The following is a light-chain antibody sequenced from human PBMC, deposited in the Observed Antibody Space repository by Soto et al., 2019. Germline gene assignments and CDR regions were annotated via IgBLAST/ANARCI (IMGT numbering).Light chain of an antibody. V-gene: IGKV3-15*01. CDR1: QSVSTN. CDR3: QQDNNWPRT. CDR2: GAS. J-gene: IGKJ1*01. Sequence: EIVMTQSPATLSVSPEERATLSCRATQSVSTNLAGYQQKPGQAPRLLIYGASTRATGIPARFSGSGSGTEFTLTISSLQSEDFVVYYCQQDNNWPRTFGQGTKVEIK.